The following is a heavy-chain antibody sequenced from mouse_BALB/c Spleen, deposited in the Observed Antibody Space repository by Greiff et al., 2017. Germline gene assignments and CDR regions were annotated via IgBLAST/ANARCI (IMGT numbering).Heavy chain of an antibody. D-gene: IGHD1-1*01. CDR2: ISYSGST. V-gene: IGHV3-8*02. CDR3: AKLLLRSNWYFDV. J-gene: IGHJ1*01. CDR1: GDSITSCY. Sequence: EVQLQQSGPSLVKPSQTLSLTCSVTGDSITSCYWNWIRKFPGNKLEYMGYISYSGSTYYNPSLKSRISITRDTSKNQYYLQLNSVTTEDTATYYCAKLLLRSNWYFDVWGAGTTVTVSS.